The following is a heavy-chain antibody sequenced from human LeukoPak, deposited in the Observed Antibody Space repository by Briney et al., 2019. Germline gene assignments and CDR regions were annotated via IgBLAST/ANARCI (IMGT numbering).Heavy chain of an antibody. D-gene: IGHD5-18*01. CDR3: ARGFGYSYAFDI. V-gene: IGHV4-34*01. CDR2: INHSGST. J-gene: IGHJ3*02. CDR1: GGSFSGYY. Sequence: SETLSLTCAVYGGSFSGYYWSWIRQPPGKGLEWIGEINHSGSTNYNPSLKSRVTISVDTSKNQFSLKLSSVTAADTAVYYCARGFGYSYAFDIWGQGTMVTVSS.